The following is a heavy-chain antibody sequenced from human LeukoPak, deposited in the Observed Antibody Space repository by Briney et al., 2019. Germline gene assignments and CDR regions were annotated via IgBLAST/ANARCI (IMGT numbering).Heavy chain of an antibody. V-gene: IGHV1-69-2*01. J-gene: IGHJ6*03. CDR1: GYTFTDYY. D-gene: IGHD2-2*01. CDR2: VDPEDGET. CDR3: APGVGNFGTSYYYYYMDV. Sequence: GASVKVTCKASGYTFTDYYMHWVQQAPGKGLEWMGLVDPEDGETIYAEKFQGRVTITADTSTDTAYMELSSLRSEDTAVYYCAPGVGNFGTSYYYYYMDVWGKGTTVTVSS.